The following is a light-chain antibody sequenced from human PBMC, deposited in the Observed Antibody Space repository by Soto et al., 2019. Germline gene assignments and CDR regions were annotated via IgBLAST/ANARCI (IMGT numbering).Light chain of an antibody. CDR2: EVN. CDR1: SSDVGGHNR. J-gene: IGLJ3*02. V-gene: IGLV2-14*01. CDR3: SSFTGSSTWV. Sequence: QSVLTQPASVSGSPGQSITISCTGTSSDVGGHNRVSWSQQHPGRAPKLIIYEVNKRPSGVSTRFSGSKSGNTASLTISGLQPYDEADYYCSSFTGSSTWVFGGGTKLTVL.